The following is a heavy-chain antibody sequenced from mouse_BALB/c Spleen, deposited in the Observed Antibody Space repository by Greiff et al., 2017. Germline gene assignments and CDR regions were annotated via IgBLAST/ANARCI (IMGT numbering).Heavy chain of an antibody. CDR3: ARGGISTVVDY. CDR2: INPSTGYT. Sequence: VKLQQSGAELAKPGASVKMSCKASGYTFTSYWMHWVKQRPGQGLEWIGYINPSTGYTEYNQKFKDKATLTADKSSSTAYMQLSSLTSEDSAVYYCARGGISTVVDYWGQGTTLTVSS. V-gene: IGHV1-7*01. CDR1: GYTFTSYW. J-gene: IGHJ2*01. D-gene: IGHD1-1*01.